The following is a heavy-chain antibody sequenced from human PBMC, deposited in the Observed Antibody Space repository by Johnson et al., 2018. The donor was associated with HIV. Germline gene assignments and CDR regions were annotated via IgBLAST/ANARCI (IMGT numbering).Heavy chain of an antibody. J-gene: IGHJ3*02. CDR1: GFTFSDYY. CDR3: ARAYYTFWSGYDAFDI. CDR2: ISSSGSTI. D-gene: IGHD3-3*01. Sequence: QVQLVESGGNLVKPGGSLRLSCAASGFTFSDYYMSWIRQAPGKGLEWISYISSSGSTIYYADSVKGRFTISRDNAKNSLYLQMNSLRAEDTAVYYCARAYYTFWSGYDAFDIWGQGTMVTVSS. V-gene: IGHV3-11*04.